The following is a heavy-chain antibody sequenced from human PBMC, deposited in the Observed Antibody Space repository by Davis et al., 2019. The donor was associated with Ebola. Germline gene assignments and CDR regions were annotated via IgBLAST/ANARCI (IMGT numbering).Heavy chain of an antibody. V-gene: IGHV4-61*01. CDR3: TRGHYSGSYSDNFDY. CDR2: IYYTGST. D-gene: IGHD1-26*01. J-gene: IGHJ4*02. Sequence: SETLSLTCTVPGGSVNSGSHYWTWLRQPPGKTLEWIGYIYYTGSTNYNPSLKSRVTISVDTSKNQFSLKLSSVTAADTAVYYCTRGHYSGSYSDNFDYWGQGTLVTVSS. CDR1: GGSVNSGSHY.